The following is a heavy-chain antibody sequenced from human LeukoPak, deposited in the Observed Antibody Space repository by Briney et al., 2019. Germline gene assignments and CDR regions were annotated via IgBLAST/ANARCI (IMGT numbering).Heavy chain of an antibody. V-gene: IGHV4-59*01. Sequence: SETLSLTCTVSGVSISSYYWTWIRQPPGKGLAWFGYVYYSGSTNYNPSLKSRVSISVDTSKNQFSLNLSSVAATDTAVYYCAREDGYNFRVIDYWGRGTLVTVSS. J-gene: IGHJ4*02. CDR1: GVSISSYY. CDR2: VYYSGST. CDR3: AREDGYNFRVIDY. D-gene: IGHD5-24*01.